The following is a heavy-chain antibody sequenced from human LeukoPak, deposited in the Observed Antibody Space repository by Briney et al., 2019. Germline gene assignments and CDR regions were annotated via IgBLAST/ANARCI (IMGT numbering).Heavy chain of an antibody. D-gene: IGHD6-13*01. CDR2: IYYRGST. CDR1: GGPLTSYY. CDR3: ARARSSSWYYFDY. J-gene: IGHJ4*02. Sequence: SETPSLTCAVSGGPLTSYYWTWIRQPPGKGLEWIGFIYYRGSTSYNPSLESRVTISIDTSKNRFSLKLSSVTAADTAVYYCARARSSSWYYFDYWGQGTLVAVSS. V-gene: IGHV4-59*01.